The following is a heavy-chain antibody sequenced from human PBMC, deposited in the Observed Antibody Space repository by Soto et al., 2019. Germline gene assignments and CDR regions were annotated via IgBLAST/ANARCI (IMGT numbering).Heavy chain of an antibody. J-gene: IGHJ3*02. CDR3: ARTGFRDSSGYDAFDI. V-gene: IGHV4-59*08. CDR1: GDSISGYY. Sequence: QVQLQESGPGLVKPSETLSLTCIVSGDSISGYYWSWIRQPPGKGLEWIGYIYYSGSTKYNPSLKSGVTISVATSKKQFTLKLRSVTAGDTAVYYCARTGFRDSSGYDAFDIWGQGTMVTVSS. D-gene: IGHD3-22*01. CDR2: IYYSGST.